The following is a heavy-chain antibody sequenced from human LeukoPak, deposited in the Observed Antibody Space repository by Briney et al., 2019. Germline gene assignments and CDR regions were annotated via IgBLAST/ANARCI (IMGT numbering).Heavy chain of an antibody. D-gene: IGHD3-9*01. CDR3: VGADYDILTGYYIDY. CDR2: ISSSGDTL. Sequence: GGSLRLSCAASGFTFSSFEMHWVRQAPGKGLEWVSYISSSGDTLYYANSMKGRFTISRDNAKNSLYLQMNSLRAEDTAVYYCVGADYDILTGYYIDYWGQGTLVTVST. CDR1: GFTFSSFE. J-gene: IGHJ4*02. V-gene: IGHV3-48*03.